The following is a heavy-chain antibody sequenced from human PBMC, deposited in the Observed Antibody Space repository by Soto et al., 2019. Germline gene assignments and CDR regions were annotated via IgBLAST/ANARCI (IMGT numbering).Heavy chain of an antibody. D-gene: IGHD3-22*01. V-gene: IGHV1-18*01. CDR2: ISAYNDNT. Sequence: QVQLVQSGAEVKKPGASVKDSCKASGYTFTSYGISWVRQAPGQGLEWMGWISAYNDNTNYAQNLQGRVTMTTDTSRSTAYMELMSLRSADKAVYYCARAPLRMYDSSGYCYYWGQGTLVTVSS. CDR3: ARAPLRMYDSSGYCYY. CDR1: GYTFTSYG. J-gene: IGHJ4*02.